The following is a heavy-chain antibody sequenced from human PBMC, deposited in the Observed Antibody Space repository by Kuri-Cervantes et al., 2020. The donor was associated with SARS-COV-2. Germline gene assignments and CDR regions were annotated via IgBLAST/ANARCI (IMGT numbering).Heavy chain of an antibody. Sequence: GESLKISCAASGFTFSSYAMHWVRQAPGKGLEWVAVISYDGSNKYYADSVKGRFTISRDNSKNTLYLQMNSLRADDTAVYYCARASFWPLTIWRSIDYWGQGTLVTVSS. CDR2: ISYDGSNK. V-gene: IGHV3-30-3*01. D-gene: IGHD3-3*01. CDR3: ARASFWPLTIWRSIDY. CDR1: GFTFSSYA. J-gene: IGHJ4*02.